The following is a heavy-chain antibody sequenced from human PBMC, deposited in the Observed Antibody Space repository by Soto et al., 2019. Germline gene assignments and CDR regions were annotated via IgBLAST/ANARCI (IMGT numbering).Heavy chain of an antibody. CDR3: ARVEMATIASWYFDL. CDR2: ISYDGSNK. Sequence: GGSLRLSCAASGFTFSSYAMHWVRQAPGKGLEWVAVISYDGSNKYYADSVKGRFTISRDNSKNTLYLQMNSLRAEDTAVYYCARVEMATIASWYFDLWGRGTLVTVSS. V-gene: IGHV3-30-3*01. J-gene: IGHJ2*01. CDR1: GFTFSSYA. D-gene: IGHD5-12*01.